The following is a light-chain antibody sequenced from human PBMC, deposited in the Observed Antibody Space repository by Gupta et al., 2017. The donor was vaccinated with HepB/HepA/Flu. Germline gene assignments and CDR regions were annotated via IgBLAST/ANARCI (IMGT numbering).Light chain of an antibody. V-gene: IGLV2-14*01. J-gene: IGLJ2*01. CDR3: SSCTSTSSLN. CDR2: DAS. CDR1: YTDIGTCKY. Sequence: SSLLQPASRFGSPGQSTPTPCPATYTDIGTCKYVSWYQQHPGEAPKLIIYDASNRPSGVSNRFSGSKSGNTASLTISGLQAEDEADYYCSSCTSTSSLNFGGGTKLTVL.